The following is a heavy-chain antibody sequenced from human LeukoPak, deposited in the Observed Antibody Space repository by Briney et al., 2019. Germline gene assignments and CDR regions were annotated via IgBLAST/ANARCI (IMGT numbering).Heavy chain of an antibody. CDR1: GFTFSSYG. CDR3: AKDPIVGATPAYFDY. J-gene: IGHJ4*02. D-gene: IGHD1-26*01. Sequence: PGGSLRLSCAASGFTFSSYGMHWVRQAPGKGLEWVAFIRYDGSNKYYADSVKGRFTISRDNSKNTLYLQMNSLRAEDTAVYYCAKDPIVGATPAYFDYWGQGTLVTVSS. CDR2: IRYDGSNK. V-gene: IGHV3-30*02.